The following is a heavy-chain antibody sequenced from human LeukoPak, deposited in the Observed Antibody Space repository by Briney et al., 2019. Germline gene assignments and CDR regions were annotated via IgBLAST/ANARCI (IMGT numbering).Heavy chain of an antibody. CDR2: ISRSGNTL. Sequence: GGSLRLSCAAPGFTFRDYYMTWIRQAPGKGLEWISYISRSGNTLYYADSVEGRFTISRDNAKNSLYLQMNSLRAEDTAVYYCAREVVIFPDYYYYGMDVWGQGTTVTVSS. D-gene: IGHD2/OR15-2a*01. CDR3: AREVVIFPDYYYYGMDV. CDR1: GFTFRDYY. J-gene: IGHJ6*02. V-gene: IGHV3-11*01.